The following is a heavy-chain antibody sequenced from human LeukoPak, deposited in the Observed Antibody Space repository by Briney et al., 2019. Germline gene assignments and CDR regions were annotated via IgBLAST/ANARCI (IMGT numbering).Heavy chain of an antibody. J-gene: IGHJ4*02. D-gene: IGHD6-19*01. CDR3: ARDLRKGIAVAGSDY. V-gene: IGHV3-33*01. CDR1: GFTFSSYG. Sequence: PGGSLRLSCVASGFTFSSYGMHWVRQAPGKGLEWVAIIWYDGSNIHHVDSVKGRFTISRDNSKNTLYLQMNSLRAEDTAVYYCARDLRKGIAVAGSDYWGQGTLVTVSS. CDR2: IWYDGSNI.